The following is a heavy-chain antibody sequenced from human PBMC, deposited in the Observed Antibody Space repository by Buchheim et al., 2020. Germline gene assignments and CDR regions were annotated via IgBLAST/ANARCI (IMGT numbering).Heavy chain of an antibody. CDR1: GFTFSHYW. D-gene: IGHD2-2*01. CDR3: VRDREPASNSRNFDY. CDR2: INSDGSSA. J-gene: IGHJ4*02. V-gene: IGHV3-74*01. Sequence: EVQLVESGGGPVQPGGSLRLSCAASGFTFSHYWMHWVRQGPGKGLVWVSRINSDGSSATYADAVKGRFTVSRDNAKNTLSLQMNSLRAEDTAVYYCVRDREPASNSRNFDYWGPGTL.